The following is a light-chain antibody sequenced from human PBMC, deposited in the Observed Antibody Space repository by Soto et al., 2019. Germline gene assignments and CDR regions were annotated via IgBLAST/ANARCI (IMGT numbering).Light chain of an antibody. CDR2: GAS. J-gene: IGKJ3*01. CDR1: QDISSY. Sequence: DIQLTQSPSFLSSSVGDRVTITCRASQDISSYLAWYQQKPGKAPNLLIFGASSLRSGVPSRFSGSGSRTDFTLTISRLQPEDFAAYYCQQHNDYSIVTFGHGTKLDFK. V-gene: IGKV1-9*01. CDR3: QQHNDYSIVT.